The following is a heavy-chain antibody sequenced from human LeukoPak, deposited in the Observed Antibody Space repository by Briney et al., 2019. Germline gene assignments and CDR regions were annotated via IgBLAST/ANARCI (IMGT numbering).Heavy chain of an antibody. CDR2: IYYSGST. J-gene: IGHJ4*02. D-gene: IGHD4-11*01. Sequence: SETLSLTCTVSGASISIGFYYWSWIRQHRGKGLEWIGYIYYSGSTYNNPSGKSRFTMTVETAKNKLSRKLSSVTAADTAVYYCARGPYRNSFDYWGQGTLVTVSS. V-gene: IGHV4-31*03. CDR3: ARGPYRNSFDY. CDR1: GASISIGFYY.